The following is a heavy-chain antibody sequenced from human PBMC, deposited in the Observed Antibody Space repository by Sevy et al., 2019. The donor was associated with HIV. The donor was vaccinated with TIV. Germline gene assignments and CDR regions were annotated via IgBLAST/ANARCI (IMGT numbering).Heavy chain of an antibody. D-gene: IGHD3-9*01. CDR3: ARGDYFDRSGLFTDAFEV. Sequence: GGSLRLSCEASGFTFDKYWMSWVRQAPGKGLEWIGNIKHDGSEHFYVNSVKGRFTISRDNAKKSLYLQMSNLKAEDTAVYYAARGDYFDRSGLFTDAFEVWGRGTMVTVSS. J-gene: IGHJ3*01. V-gene: IGHV3-7*04. CDR1: GFTFDKYW. CDR2: IKHDGSEH.